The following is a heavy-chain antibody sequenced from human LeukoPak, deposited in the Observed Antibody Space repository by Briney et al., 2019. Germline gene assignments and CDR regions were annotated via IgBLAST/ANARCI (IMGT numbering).Heavy chain of an antibody. CDR1: TFTGXX. Sequence: TFTGXXMXXXRQAPGXGLXXXXRXNPNSGGTNYAQKFQGRVTMTRDTSISTAYMELSRLRSDDTAVYYCAREGFWSGYYTHNWFDPWGQGTLVTVSS. CDR3: AREGFWSGYYTHNWFDP. V-gene: IGHV1-2*06. CDR2: XNPNSGGT. D-gene: IGHD3-3*01. J-gene: IGHJ5*02.